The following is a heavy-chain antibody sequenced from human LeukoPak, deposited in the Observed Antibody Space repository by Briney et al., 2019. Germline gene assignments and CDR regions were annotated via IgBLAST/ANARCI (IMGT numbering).Heavy chain of an antibody. CDR1: GGSISRYY. D-gene: IGHD3-22*01. V-gene: IGHV4-59*08. CDR3: ARQYYYDSSGYFDY. CDR2: IYYSGSA. Sequence: KASETLSLTCTVSGGSISRYYWSWIRQPPGKGLEWIGYIYYSGSANYNPSLKSRVTISVGTSKNQFSLKLSSVTAADTAVYYCARQYYYDSSGYFDYWGQGTLVTVSS. J-gene: IGHJ4*02.